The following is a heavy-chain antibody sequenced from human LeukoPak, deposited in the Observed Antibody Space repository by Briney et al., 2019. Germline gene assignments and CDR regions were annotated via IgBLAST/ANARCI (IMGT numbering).Heavy chain of an antibody. D-gene: IGHD6-13*01. V-gene: IGHV4-61*01. Sequence: PSETLSLTCTVSGGSVSSGSYYWSWIRQPPGKGLEWIGYIYYSGSTNYNPSLKSRVTISVDTSKNQFSLKLSSVTAADTAVYYCARGKGPYSSPRNYFDYWGQGTLVTVSS. CDR1: GGSVSSGSYY. CDR2: IYYSGST. CDR3: ARGKGPYSSPRNYFDY. J-gene: IGHJ4*02.